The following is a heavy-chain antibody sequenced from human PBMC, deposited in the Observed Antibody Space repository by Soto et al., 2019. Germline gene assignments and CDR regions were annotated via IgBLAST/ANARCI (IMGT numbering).Heavy chain of an antibody. Sequence: ASVKVSCKASGYTFTSYGISWVRQAPGQGLEWMGWISAYNGNTNYAQKLQGRVTMTTDTSTSTAYMELRSLRSDDTAVYYCARGAGSGYYRSPFDYWGQGPLVTVSS. CDR1: GYTFTSYG. V-gene: IGHV1-18*01. J-gene: IGHJ4*02. CDR2: ISAYNGNT. CDR3: ARGAGSGYYRSPFDY. D-gene: IGHD3-22*01.